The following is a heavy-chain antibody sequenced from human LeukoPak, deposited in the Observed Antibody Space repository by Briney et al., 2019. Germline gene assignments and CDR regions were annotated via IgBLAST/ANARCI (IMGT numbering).Heavy chain of an antibody. V-gene: IGHV3-21*01. CDR1: GFTFSSYS. D-gene: IGHD3-10*01. Sequence: GGSLRLSCAASGFTFSSYSMNWVRQAPGKGLEWVSSISSSSSYIYYADSVKGRFTISRDNAKNSLYLQMNSLRAEDTAVYYCARDRDGQGSGNNWFDPWGQGTLVTVSS. CDR3: ARDRDGQGSGNNWFDP. J-gene: IGHJ5*02. CDR2: ISSSSSYI.